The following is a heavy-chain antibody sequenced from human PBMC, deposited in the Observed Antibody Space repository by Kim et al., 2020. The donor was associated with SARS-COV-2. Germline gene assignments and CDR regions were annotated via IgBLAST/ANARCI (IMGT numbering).Heavy chain of an antibody. CDR3: AKSGWEQTFYDYYMAF. V-gene: IGHV4-59*08. D-gene: IGHD1-26*01. CDR2: VFDDGTT. Sequence: SETLSLTCTVSGGSMRSFYWSWIRQFPGKEMEWIGYVFDDGTTDYNPSLKSRVTISIDTSKNQFYLELTSVTAGDTAVYYCAKSGWEQTFYDYYMAFWG. CDR1: GGSMRSFY. J-gene: IGHJ6*03.